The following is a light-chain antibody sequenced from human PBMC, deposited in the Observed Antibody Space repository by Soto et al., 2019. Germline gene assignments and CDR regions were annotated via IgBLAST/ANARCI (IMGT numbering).Light chain of an antibody. CDR2: AAS. V-gene: IGKV1-39*01. CDR3: QQSYSSPWT. CDR1: QSIIKC. Sequence: DMQMTQSPSSLSASVGDRVTITCRASQSIIKCLNWYQHKPGKAPLLLIFAASNLQSGVPSRFSGSGSGTDFTLTINSLQPEDFATYYCQQSYSSPWTFGQGTKVDIK. J-gene: IGKJ1*01.